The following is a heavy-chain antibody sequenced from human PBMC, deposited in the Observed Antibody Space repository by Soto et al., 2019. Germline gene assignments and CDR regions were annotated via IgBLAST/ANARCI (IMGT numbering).Heavy chain of an antibody. J-gene: IGHJ5*02. Sequence: SETLSLPCTVSGGSISDSYWSWIRQPPGKGLEWIGYIHYRGSADYNPSLKSRVTISVDTSKTQFSLKLRSVTAADTAMYFCARDQLGYCTRTSCYSGLDPWGQGTQVTVSS. CDR2: IHYRGSA. D-gene: IGHD2-2*02. CDR1: GGSISDSY. V-gene: IGHV4-59*01. CDR3: ARDQLGYCTRTSCYSGLDP.